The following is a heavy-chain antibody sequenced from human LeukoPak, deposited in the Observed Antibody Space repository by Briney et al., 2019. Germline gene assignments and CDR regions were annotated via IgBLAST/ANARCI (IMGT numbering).Heavy chain of an antibody. CDR3: ARDQGYHFWSGYRWFDP. D-gene: IGHD3-3*01. Sequence: LVKVSCKASGGTFSSYAISWVRQAPGQGLEWMGGIIPIFGTANYAQKFQGRVTITADESTSTAYMELSSLRSEDTAVYYCARDQGYHFWSGYRWFDPRGQGTLVTVSS. J-gene: IGHJ5*02. CDR1: GGTFSSYA. V-gene: IGHV1-69*01. CDR2: IIPIFGTA.